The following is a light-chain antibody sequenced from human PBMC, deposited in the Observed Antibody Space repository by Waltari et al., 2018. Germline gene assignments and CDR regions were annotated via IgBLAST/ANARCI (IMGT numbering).Light chain of an antibody. J-gene: IGKJ4*01. CDR3: QQYFTTPLT. Sequence: DIVMTQSPDSLVVSLGERATINCKSSQNILYTSNNKNYLAWYQQKPGQPPKLPIFWASTRESGVPDRCSGSGSGTDFTLTISGLQAEDVAVYYCQQYFTTPLTFGGGTKVEI. CDR1: QNILYTSNNKNY. CDR2: WAS. V-gene: IGKV4-1*01.